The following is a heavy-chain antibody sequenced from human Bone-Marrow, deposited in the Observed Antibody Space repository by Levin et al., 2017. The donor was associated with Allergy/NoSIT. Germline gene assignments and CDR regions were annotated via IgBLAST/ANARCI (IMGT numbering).Heavy chain of an antibody. J-gene: IGHJ4*02. CDR3: ARVGFGNDY. V-gene: IGHV3-74*01. D-gene: IGHD3-10*01. Sequence: TGGSLRLSCAASGFTFSSFWMHWVRQAPGKGLVWVSRINTDGSTTTYADSVKGRFTISRDNAKNTLYLQMDSLRVEDTAVYYCARVGFGNDYWGQGTLVTVSS. CDR1: GFTFSSFW. CDR2: INTDGSTT.